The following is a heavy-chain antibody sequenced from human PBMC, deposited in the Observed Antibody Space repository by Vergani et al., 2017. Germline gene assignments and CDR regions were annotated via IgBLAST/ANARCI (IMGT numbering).Heavy chain of an antibody. Sequence: QVQLEESGPGLVKPSETMSLTCPVSGGPFNTYYWSRIRQSPGKGLKWIGYIYSTGSTNYNPSLNSRVTMSVDTSKHQFSLKWRSVTAADTAVYFCARVMFRGEASTSYLLEGMDIWGQGTTVTLSS. V-gene: IGHV4-59*13. D-gene: IGHD5-18*01. J-gene: IGHJ6*02. CDR3: ARVMFRGEASTSYLLEGMDI. CDR1: GGPFNTYY. CDR2: IYSTGST.